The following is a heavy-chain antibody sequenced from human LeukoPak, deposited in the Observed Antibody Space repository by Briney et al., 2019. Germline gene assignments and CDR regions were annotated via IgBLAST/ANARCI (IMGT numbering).Heavy chain of an antibody. V-gene: IGHV1-69*06. CDR3: ATTASGSYVTQSPH. Sequence: SVKVSCKASGGTFSSYAISWVRQAPGQGLEWMGGIIPIFGTANYAQKFQGRVTMTEDTSTDTAYMELSSLRSEDTAVYYCATTASGSYVTQSPHWGQGTLVTVSS. CDR2: IIPIFGTA. J-gene: IGHJ4*02. D-gene: IGHD1-26*01. CDR1: GGTFSSYA.